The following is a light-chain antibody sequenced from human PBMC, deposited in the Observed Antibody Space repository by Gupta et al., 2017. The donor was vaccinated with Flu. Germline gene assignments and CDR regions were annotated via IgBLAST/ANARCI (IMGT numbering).Light chain of an antibody. V-gene: IGLV2-14*04. CDR1: SSDVGGYNY. CDR3: SSYTSSSTLV. CDR2: DVS. Sequence: SITISCTGTSSDVGGYNYFSWYQQHPGNAPKLMVYDVSNRPSGVANRFSGSKSGNTASLTISGLQAEDEADYYCSSYTSSSTLVFGGGTKLTVL. J-gene: IGLJ2*01.